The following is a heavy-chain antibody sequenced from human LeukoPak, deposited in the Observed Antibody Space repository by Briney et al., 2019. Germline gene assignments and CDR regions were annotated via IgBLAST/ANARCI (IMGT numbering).Heavy chain of an antibody. CDR3: AKDMTVVVIYQSLSDY. Sequence: GGSVRLSCAASGFTFSSYAMSWVRQAPGKGLEWVSAISGSGGSTYYADSVKGRFTISGDNSKNTLYLQMNSLRAEDTAVYYCAKDMTVVVIYQSLSDYWGQGTLVTVSS. V-gene: IGHV3-23*01. CDR2: ISGSGGST. J-gene: IGHJ4*02. CDR1: GFTFSSYA. D-gene: IGHD3-22*01.